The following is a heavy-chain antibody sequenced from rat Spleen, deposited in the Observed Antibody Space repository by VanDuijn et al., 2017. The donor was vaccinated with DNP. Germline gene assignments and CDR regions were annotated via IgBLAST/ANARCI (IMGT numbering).Heavy chain of an antibody. CDR2: INPDGATT. CDR3: ASHDYSY. J-gene: IGHJ2*01. D-gene: IGHD1-7*01. CDR1: GFTFSGYW. Sequence: EVQLVETGGGSVQPGRSLKLSCVVSGFTFSGYWMFWIRQAPGKGLEWVASINPDGATTHYSDSVRGRFTISRNNAKNTLYLQMDSLRSEDTATYYCASHDYSYWGQGVMVTVSS. V-gene: IGHV5-58*01.